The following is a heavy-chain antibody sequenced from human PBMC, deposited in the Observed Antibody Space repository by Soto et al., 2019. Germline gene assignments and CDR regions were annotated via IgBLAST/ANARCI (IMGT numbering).Heavy chain of an antibody. V-gene: IGHV3-23*01. CDR1: GFTFSNYA. D-gene: IGHD2-15*01. CDR3: ATSPLGYCSGGSCSPPHYLDY. J-gene: IGHJ4*02. Sequence: EVQLLDSGGGLVQPGGSLRLSCAASGFTFSNYAMSWVRQAPGKGLEWVSGVGGSGDSTYYADSVKGRFTISRDNSKDSLYLQITNLRAEDTAVYYCATSPLGYCSGGSCSPPHYLDYWGQGPLVTVSS. CDR2: VGGSGDST.